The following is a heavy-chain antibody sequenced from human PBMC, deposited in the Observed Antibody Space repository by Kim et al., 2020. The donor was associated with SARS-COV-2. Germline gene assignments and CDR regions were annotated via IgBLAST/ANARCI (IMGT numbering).Heavy chain of an antibody. CDR3: ARLAAGTRLFDY. Sequence: SETLSLTCTVSGGSISSYYWSWIRQPPGKGLEWIGYIYYSGSTNYNPSLKSRVTISVDTSKNQFSLKLSSVTAADTAVYYCARLAAGTRLFDYWGQGTLVTVSS. CDR1: GGSISSYY. D-gene: IGHD6-13*01. CDR2: IYYSGST. J-gene: IGHJ4*02. V-gene: IGHV4-59*13.